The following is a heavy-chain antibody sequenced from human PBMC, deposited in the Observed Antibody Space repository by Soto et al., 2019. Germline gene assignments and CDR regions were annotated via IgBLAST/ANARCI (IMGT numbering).Heavy chain of an antibody. Sequence: QVQLVESGGGVVQPGRSLRLSCAASGFTFSSYGMHWVRQAPGKGLEWVAVISYDGSNKYYADSVKGRFTMSRDNSKNTLYLQMNSLRAEDTAVYYCAKDLGSSSTYYYYGMDVWGQGTTVTVSS. V-gene: IGHV3-30*18. CDR3: AKDLGSSSTYYYYGMDV. CDR1: GFTFSSYG. J-gene: IGHJ6*02. D-gene: IGHD6-6*01. CDR2: ISYDGSNK.